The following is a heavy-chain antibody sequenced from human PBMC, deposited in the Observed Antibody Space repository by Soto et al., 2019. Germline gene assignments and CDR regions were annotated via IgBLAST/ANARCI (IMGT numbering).Heavy chain of an antibody. Sequence: PSETLSLTCAVSGESINSSHGWNWVRQPPGKGLEWIGQISHSGSTNYNPSLTSRVTISVDKSKNHFSLKLTSVTAADTAVYYCAARHFWSGHWTDTRLDYWGQGTLVTVSS. CDR1: GESINSSHG. CDR2: ISHSGST. D-gene: IGHD3-3*02. V-gene: IGHV4-4*02. CDR3: AARHFWSGHWTDTRLDY. J-gene: IGHJ4*02.